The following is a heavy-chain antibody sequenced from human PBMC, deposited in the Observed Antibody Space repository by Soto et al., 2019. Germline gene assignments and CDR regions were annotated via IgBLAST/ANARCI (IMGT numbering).Heavy chain of an antibody. Sequence: EVLLVESGGGLVSPGRSLRLSCVASGFNFDDHVMNWVRQVPGKGLEWVGHINWNGYSIGYGGSVRGRFTISRDNAQNTIYLQMNSLRPEDTAVYYCARSWSGSTSGRVDVWGQGTTVTVSS. CDR2: INWNGYSI. CDR3: ARSWSGSTSGRVDV. V-gene: IGHV3-9*01. D-gene: IGHD3-3*01. J-gene: IGHJ6*02. CDR1: GFNFDDHV.